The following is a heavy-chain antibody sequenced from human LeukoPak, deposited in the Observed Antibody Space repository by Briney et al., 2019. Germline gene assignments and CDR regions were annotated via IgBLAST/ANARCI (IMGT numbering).Heavy chain of an antibody. V-gene: IGHV3-74*01. CDR1: GFTFSSYW. CDR2: INSDGSST. Sequence: GGSLRLSCAASGFTFSSYWMHWVRQAPGKGLVWVSRINSDGSSTSYADSVKGRFTISRDNAKNTLYLQMNSLRAEDTAVYYCAREAPTISKADAFDIWGQGTMVTVSS. CDR3: AREAPTISKADAFDI. D-gene: IGHD3-9*01. J-gene: IGHJ3*02.